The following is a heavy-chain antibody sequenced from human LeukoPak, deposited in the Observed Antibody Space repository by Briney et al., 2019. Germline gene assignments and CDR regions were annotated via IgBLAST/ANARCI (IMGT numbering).Heavy chain of an antibody. Sequence: GGSLRLSCAASGFTFSSYWMSWVRQAPGKGLEWVANIKQDGSEKYYVDSVKGRFTISRDNAKNSLYLQVNSLRAEDTAVYYCAREMLVADGGDYYYGMDVWGQGTTVTVSS. V-gene: IGHV3-7*03. CDR2: IKQDGSEK. D-gene: IGHD2-15*01. J-gene: IGHJ6*02. CDR1: GFTFSSYW. CDR3: AREMLVADGGDYYYGMDV.